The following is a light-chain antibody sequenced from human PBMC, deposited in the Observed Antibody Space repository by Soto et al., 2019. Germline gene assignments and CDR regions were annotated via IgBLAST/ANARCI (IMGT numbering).Light chain of an antibody. CDR1: QSVSSSF. CDR3: QQYESSVT. V-gene: IGKV3-20*01. J-gene: IGKJ1*01. Sequence: EIVLTQSPGSLSLSPEEGATLSCRASQSVSSSFFAWYQQKPGQAPSLLIYGASRRATGVPDRFSGSGSGTDFTLSISRLEPEDFAVYYCQQYESSVTFGQGTKVEIK. CDR2: GAS.